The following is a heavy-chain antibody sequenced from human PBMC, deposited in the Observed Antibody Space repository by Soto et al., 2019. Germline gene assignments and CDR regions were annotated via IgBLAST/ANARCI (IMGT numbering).Heavy chain of an antibody. CDR2: IDYSGST. Sequence: SETLSLTCTVSGGSISSSSYYWGGIRQPPGKGLEWVGSIDYSGSTYYSPSLKRRVTISVHTSKNQFSLKLSSVTAADTAVYYCARISYYDFWSGYYGDYYGMDVWGQGTTVTVSS. V-gene: IGHV4-39*01. J-gene: IGHJ6*02. CDR1: GGSISSSSYY. D-gene: IGHD3-3*01. CDR3: ARISYYDFWSGYYGDYYGMDV.